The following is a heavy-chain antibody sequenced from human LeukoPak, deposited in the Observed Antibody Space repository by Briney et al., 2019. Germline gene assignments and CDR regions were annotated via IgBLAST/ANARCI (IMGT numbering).Heavy chain of an antibody. D-gene: IGHD1-26*01. Sequence: PGGSLRLSCAASGFILSSYWMSRVRQAPGKGLEWVANIKQDGSEKHYVDSVEGRFTISRDNAKNSLYLQMNSLRAEDTGVYYCARYSGNPASFEYWGQGTLVTVSS. V-gene: IGHV3-7*01. J-gene: IGHJ4*02. CDR2: IKQDGSEK. CDR1: GFILSSYW. CDR3: ARYSGNPASFEY.